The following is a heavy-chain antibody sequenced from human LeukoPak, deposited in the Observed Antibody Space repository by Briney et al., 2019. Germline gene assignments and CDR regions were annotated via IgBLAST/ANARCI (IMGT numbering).Heavy chain of an antibody. CDR2: IDTSGST. V-gene: IGHV4-4*07. CDR1: GGSISSYY. CDR3: ARGSGSGSYYNGFDY. D-gene: IGHD3-10*01. J-gene: IGHJ4*02. Sequence: SETLSLTCTVSGGSISSYYWSWIRQPPGKGLEWIGRIDTSGSTNYNPSLKSRVTMSVDTSKNQFSLKLSSVTAADTAVYYCARGSGSGSYYNGFDYWGQGTLVTVSS.